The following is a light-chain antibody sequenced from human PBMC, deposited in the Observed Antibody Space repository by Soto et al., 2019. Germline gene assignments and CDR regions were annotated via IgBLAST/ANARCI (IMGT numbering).Light chain of an antibody. V-gene: IGKV3-20*01. Sequence: EIVLTQAPGTLSLSPGERATLYCRVSQPVPSDTLGWYQKKPGQAPSLLIYATSSRAAGIPDRFSGSGSGTDCTLNISRLEPEDFAVYYCQRDNFGQGTRLEIK. CDR3: QRDN. J-gene: IGKJ2*01. CDR1: QPVPSDT. CDR2: ATS.